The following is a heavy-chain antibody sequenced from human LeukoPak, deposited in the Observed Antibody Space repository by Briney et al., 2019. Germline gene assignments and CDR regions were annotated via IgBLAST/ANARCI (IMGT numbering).Heavy chain of an antibody. D-gene: IGHD1-26*01. J-gene: IGHJ4*02. CDR1: GFTFSSYG. CDR2: ISGSGGST. Sequence: PGGSLRLSCAASGFTFSSYGMSWVRQAPGKGLEWVSAISGSGGSTYYADSVKGRFTISGDNSKDTLYLQMNTLRAEDTAVYYCAKPLNSGSYDFDYWGQGTLVTVSS. CDR3: AKPLNSGSYDFDY. V-gene: IGHV3-23*01.